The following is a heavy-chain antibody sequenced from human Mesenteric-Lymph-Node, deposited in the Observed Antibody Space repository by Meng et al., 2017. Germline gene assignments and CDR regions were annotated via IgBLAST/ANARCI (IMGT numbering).Heavy chain of an antibody. CDR3: ARANLWYHVVYFDY. CDR1: GFTFSSYA. Sequence: GESLKISCAASGFTFSSYAMHWVRQAPGKGLEWVAVISYDGSNKYYADSVKGRFTISRDNSKNTLYLQMNSLRAEDTAVYYCARANLWYHVVYFDYWGQGTQVTVSS. D-gene: IGHD6-13*01. CDR2: ISYDGSNK. V-gene: IGHV3-30*04. J-gene: IGHJ4*01.